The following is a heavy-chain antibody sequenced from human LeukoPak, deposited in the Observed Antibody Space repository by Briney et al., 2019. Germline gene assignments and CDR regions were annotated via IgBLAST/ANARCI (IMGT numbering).Heavy chain of an antibody. J-gene: IGHJ5*02. V-gene: IGHV4-34*01. CDR1: GGSFSDYY. CDR2: INPSGRT. CDR3: AREVASLKHLRWFDP. Sequence: SEALSLTCAVYGGSFSDYYWGWIRQSPGKGLEWIGEINPSGRTNYNPSLKPRVTISVDTSKNQFSLKLSSVTAADTAVYYCAREVASLKHLRWFDPWGQGTLVTVSS.